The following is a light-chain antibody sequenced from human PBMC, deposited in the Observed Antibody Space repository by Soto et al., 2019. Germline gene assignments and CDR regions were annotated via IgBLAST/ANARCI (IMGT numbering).Light chain of an antibody. CDR1: TSNIGAGYD. Sequence: QSVLTQPPSVSGAPGQRVTISCTGSTSNIGAGYDVHWYQQLPGTAPKLFIYANNNRPSGVPDRFSGSKSGISASLAITGLQADDEADYYCQSYDSSLSGVVFGGGTKLTVL. CDR3: QSYDSSLSGVV. V-gene: IGLV1-40*01. J-gene: IGLJ2*01. CDR2: ANN.